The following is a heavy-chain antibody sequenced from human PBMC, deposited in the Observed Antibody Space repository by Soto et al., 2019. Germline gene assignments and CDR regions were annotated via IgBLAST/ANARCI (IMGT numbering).Heavy chain of an antibody. V-gene: IGHV3-33*01. CDR3: ATDHGNDEPIHY. J-gene: IGHJ4*02. D-gene: IGHD1-1*01. Sequence: QVQLVESGGGVVQPGRSLRLSCAASGLTFNKYGMHWVRQASGKGLEWVAVIWHDGSNKDYADSVKGRFTVSRDNSKNTLYLQMNSLRAEGTAVCYCATDHGNDEPIHYWGQGQLVTVSS. CDR2: IWHDGSNK. CDR1: GLTFNKYG.